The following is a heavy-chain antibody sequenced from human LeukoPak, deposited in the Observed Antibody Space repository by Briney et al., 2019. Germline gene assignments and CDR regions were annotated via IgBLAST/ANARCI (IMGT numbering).Heavy chain of an antibody. CDR1: GGSITGYY. CDR3: ARGTDMTPFSGYYSFVY. D-gene: IGHD5-12*01. Sequence: SETLSLTCTVSGGSITGYYWTWIRQPAGKGLEWIGRVSDTERAYYNPSLERRVTISLDTSNNRFSLKVTSVTAADTAVYYCARGTDMTPFSGYYSFVYWGQGTLVSVSS. J-gene: IGHJ4*02. CDR2: VSDTERA. V-gene: IGHV4-4*07.